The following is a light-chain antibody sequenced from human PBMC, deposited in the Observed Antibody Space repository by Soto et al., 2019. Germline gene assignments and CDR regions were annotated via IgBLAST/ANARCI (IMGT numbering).Light chain of an antibody. CDR2: SAS. V-gene: IGKV3-11*01. Sequence: EIVMTQSPVTLSVSPGETVILSCRASQSLRSNLAWYQQKPGQTPRLLIYSASIRAAATPARFSGSGSGTDFTLIISSLEPEDFAVYYCQQRSNWPRTFGQGTKVDI. CDR1: QSLRSN. J-gene: IGKJ2*01. CDR3: QQRSNWPRT.